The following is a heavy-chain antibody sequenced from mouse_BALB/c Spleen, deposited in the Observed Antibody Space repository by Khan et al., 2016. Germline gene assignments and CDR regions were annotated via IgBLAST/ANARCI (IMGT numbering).Heavy chain of an antibody. CDR2: IDPANGNT. CDR1: GFNIKDTY. V-gene: IGHV14-3*02. Sequence: VRLQQSGAELVKPGASVKLSCTASGFNIKDTYMHWVKQRPEQGLEWIGRIDPANGNTKYDPTFQGKATITADTSSNTAYLQLSSLTSEDTAVYYCARSPYDYDAGFAYWGQGTLVTVSA. CDR3: ARSPYDYDAGFAY. D-gene: IGHD2-4*01. J-gene: IGHJ3*01.